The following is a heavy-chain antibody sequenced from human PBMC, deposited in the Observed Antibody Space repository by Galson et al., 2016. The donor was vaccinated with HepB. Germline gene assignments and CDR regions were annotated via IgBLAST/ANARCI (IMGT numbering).Heavy chain of an antibody. CDR1: GGSISNGDYY. Sequence: TLSLTCTVSGGSISNGDYYWSWIRQPPGKGLEWIGHIYYSGSTYYNPSLKSRVTISVDMSKNQFSQKLSSVTAADTAVYYCARDARVLRSLEWSTRDNGMDVWGQGTTVTVSS. J-gene: IGHJ6*02. D-gene: IGHD3-3*01. V-gene: IGHV4-30-4*01. CDR3: ARDARVLRSLEWSTRDNGMDV. CDR2: IYYSGST.